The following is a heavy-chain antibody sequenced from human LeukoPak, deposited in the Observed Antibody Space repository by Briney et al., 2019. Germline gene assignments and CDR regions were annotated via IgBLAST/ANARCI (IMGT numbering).Heavy chain of an antibody. D-gene: IGHD3-22*01. V-gene: IGHV4-4*02. Sequence: SETLSLTCAVSGGSISSSNWWSWVRQPPGKGLEWIGEIYHSGSTNYNPSLKSRVTISVDTSKNQFSLKLSSVTAADTAVYYCARGRRRVSPRTYYYDSSGYYYDYWGQGTLVTVSS. CDR1: GGSISSSNW. CDR3: ARGRRRVSPRTYYYDSSGYYYDY. CDR2: IYHSGST. J-gene: IGHJ4*02.